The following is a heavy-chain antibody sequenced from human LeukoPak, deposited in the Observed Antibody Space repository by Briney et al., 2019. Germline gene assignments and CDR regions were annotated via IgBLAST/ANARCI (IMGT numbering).Heavy chain of an antibody. Sequence: GGSLRLSCAASGFTFSSYAMSWVRQAPGKGLEWVSAISGSGGSTYYADSVKGRFTISRDNSKNTLYLQMNSLRAEDTAVYYCAKGVEYSGSWPRRYYFDYWGQGTLVTVSS. V-gene: IGHV3-23*01. CDR2: ISGSGGST. CDR1: GFTFSSYA. J-gene: IGHJ4*02. CDR3: AKGVEYSGSWPRRYYFDY. D-gene: IGHD6-13*01.